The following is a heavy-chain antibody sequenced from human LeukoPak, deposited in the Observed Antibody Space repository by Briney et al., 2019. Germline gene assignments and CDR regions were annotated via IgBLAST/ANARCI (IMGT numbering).Heavy chain of an antibody. CDR1: GGSVRMCRYH. V-gene: IGHV4-61*01. CDR3: ARGEQLRDAFDI. CDR2: IYYSGST. D-gene: IGHD6-13*01. Sequence: PSETLSLTCIVCGGSVRMCRYHGRWIRQPPGKGLEWTGYIYYSGSTNYNPSLKSRVTISVDTSKHQFSLKLSFVTAADTAVFYCARGEQLRDAFDIWGQGTMVTVSS. J-gene: IGHJ3*02.